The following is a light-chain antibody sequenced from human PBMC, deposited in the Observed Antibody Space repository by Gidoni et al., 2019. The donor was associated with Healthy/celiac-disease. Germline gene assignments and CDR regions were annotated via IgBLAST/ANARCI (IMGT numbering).Light chain of an antibody. V-gene: IGKV3-20*01. CDR1: QSVSSSY. Sequence: IVLTQSPGTLSLSPGERATLSCRASQSVSSSYLAWYQQKPGQAPRLLIYGASSRATAIPDRFSGSGSGTDFTLTISRLEPEDFAVYYCQQYGSSPSYTFXQXTKLEIK. J-gene: IGKJ2*01. CDR3: QQYGSSPSYT. CDR2: GAS.